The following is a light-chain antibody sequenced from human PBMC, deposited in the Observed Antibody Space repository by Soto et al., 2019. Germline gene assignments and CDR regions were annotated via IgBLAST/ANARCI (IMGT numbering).Light chain of an antibody. J-gene: IGKJ1*01. V-gene: IGKV3-11*01. Sequence: EIVLTQSPATLSLSPGERATLSCRASQSVSSYLAWYQQKPGQAPRLLIYDASNRATGLPARFSGSGSGTDFTPPISSLEPEDFAVYSCQHRSTWPTFGQGTKV. CDR2: DAS. CDR3: QHRSTWPT. CDR1: QSVSSY.